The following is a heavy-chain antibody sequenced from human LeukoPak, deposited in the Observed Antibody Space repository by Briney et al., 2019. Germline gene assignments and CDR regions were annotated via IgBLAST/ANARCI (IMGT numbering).Heavy chain of an antibody. CDR1: GYTFTSYG. CDR2: ISAYNGNT. J-gene: IGHJ3*02. Sequence: ASVKVSCKASGYTFTSYGISWVRQAPGQGLEGMGWISAYNGNTKFAQKFQGRLTMTTDTSTSTAYMEVRSLRSGDTAMYYCAREATQRAFDIWGQGTMVTVSS. CDR3: AREATQRAFDI. V-gene: IGHV1-18*01.